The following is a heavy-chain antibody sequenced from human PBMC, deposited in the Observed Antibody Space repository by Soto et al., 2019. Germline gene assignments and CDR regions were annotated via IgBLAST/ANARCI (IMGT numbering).Heavy chain of an antibody. CDR3: ARLQYESSGYLGYGMDV. V-gene: IGHV4-31*03. CDR2: IYYSGST. D-gene: IGHD3-22*01. Sequence: SETLSLTCTVSGGSISSGGYYWSWIRQHPGKGLEWIGYIYYSGSTYYNPSLKSRVTISVDTSKNQFSLKLSSVTAADTAVYYCARLQYESSGYLGYGMDVWGQGNTVPVS. J-gene: IGHJ6*02. CDR1: GGSISSGGYY.